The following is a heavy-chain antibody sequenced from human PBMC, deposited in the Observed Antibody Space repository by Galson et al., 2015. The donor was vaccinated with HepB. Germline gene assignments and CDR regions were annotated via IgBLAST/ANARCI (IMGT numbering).Heavy chain of an antibody. J-gene: IGHJ4*02. CDR2: VSSSDSTI. V-gene: IGHV3-11*01. CDR1: GFTFSDYY. D-gene: IGHD6-13*01. Sequence: SLRLSCAASGFTFSDYYMSWIRQAPGKGLEWVSYVSSSDSTIYYADSVKGRFTISRDNAKNSLYLQMNSLRAEDTAVYYCARDVGYTSSFDYWGQGTLVTVSS. CDR3: ARDVGYTSSFDY.